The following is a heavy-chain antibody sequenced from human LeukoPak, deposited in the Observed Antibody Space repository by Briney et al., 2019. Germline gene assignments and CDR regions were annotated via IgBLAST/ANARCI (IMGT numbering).Heavy chain of an antibody. CDR1: GYTFTSYG. Sequence: ASVKVSRKASGYTFTSYGISWVRQAPGQGLEWMGWISAYNGNTNYAQKLQGRVTMTTDTSTSTAYMELRSLRSDDTAVYYCARDVFLDDSSGYYFLPRDYWGQGTLVTVSS. CDR3: ARDVFLDDSSGYYFLPRDY. J-gene: IGHJ4*02. D-gene: IGHD3-22*01. V-gene: IGHV1-18*01. CDR2: ISAYNGNT.